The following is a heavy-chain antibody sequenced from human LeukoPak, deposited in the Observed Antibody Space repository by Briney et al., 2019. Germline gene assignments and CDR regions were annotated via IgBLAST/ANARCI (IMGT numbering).Heavy chain of an antibody. CDR1: GGTFSSYA. CDR2: IIPIFGTA. V-gene: IGHV1-69*13. J-gene: IGHJ6*03. CDR3: ARLVAPAPYYYYYYMDV. Sequence: GASVKVSCKASGGTFSSYAISWVRQAPGQGLEWMGGIIPIFGTANYAQKFQGRVTITADESTSTAYMELSSLRSEDTAVYYCARLVAPAPYYYYYYMDVWGKGTTVTVSS. D-gene: IGHD2-2*01.